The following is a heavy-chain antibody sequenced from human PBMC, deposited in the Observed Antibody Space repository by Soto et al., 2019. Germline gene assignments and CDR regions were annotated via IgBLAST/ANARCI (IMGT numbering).Heavy chain of an antibody. Sequence: EVQRLESGGGLVQTGGSLRLSCAASGFTFSSYAMHWVRQAPGNGLEWVSAISGNGGSTYYANSVKGRFTISRDNCKNSLYLQMNSLRGEDTAVNYCAKVISDIILSYAVAGTGYFQHCVQGTLVTVSS. J-gene: IGHJ1*01. CDR3: AKVISDIILSYAVAGTGYFQH. CDR2: ISGNGGST. CDR1: GFTFSSYA. V-gene: IGHV3-23*01. D-gene: IGHD6-13*01.